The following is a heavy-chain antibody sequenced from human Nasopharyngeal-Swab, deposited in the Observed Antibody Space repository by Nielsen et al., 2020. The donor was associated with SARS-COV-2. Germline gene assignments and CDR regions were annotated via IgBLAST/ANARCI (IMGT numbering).Heavy chain of an antibody. D-gene: IGHD3-22*01. CDR1: GGTFSNYA. CDR2: IIPILDIA. V-gene: IGHV1-69*04. J-gene: IGHJ2*01. Sequence: SVKVSCKASGGTFSNYAISWVRQAPGQGLEWMGRIIPILDIANYAQKFQGRVTITADKSTSTAYMELSSLRSEDTAVYYCARGRGFYYDSSGYYFSYWYFDLWGRGTLVTVSS. CDR3: ARGRGFYYDSSGYYFSYWYFDL.